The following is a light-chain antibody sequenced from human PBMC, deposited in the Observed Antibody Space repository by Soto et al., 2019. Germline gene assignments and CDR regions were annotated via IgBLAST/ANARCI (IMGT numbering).Light chain of an antibody. J-gene: IGKJ2*01. Sequence: DIPMTQSPSSLSASVGDRVTITCQASQDISNYLNWYQQKPGKAPKLLIYDASNLETGVPSRFSGSVSVTDFTFTISSLQPEDIATYYCQQYDNLPYTFGQGTKLEIK. V-gene: IGKV1-33*01. CDR1: QDISNY. CDR2: DAS. CDR3: QQYDNLPYT.